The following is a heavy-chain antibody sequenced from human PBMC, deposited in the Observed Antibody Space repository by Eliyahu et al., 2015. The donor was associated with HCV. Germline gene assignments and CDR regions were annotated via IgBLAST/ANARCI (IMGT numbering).Heavy chain of an antibody. D-gene: IGHD2-2*01. CDR3: AREGIVVVPAAMPLCGMDV. V-gene: IGHV4-34*01. Sequence: QVQLQQWGAGLXKXSETLSLTCAVXGGSFSGYYWXWIRQPPGXGLEWIGEINHSGSTNYNPSLKSRVTISVDTSKNQFSLKLSSVTAADTAVYYCAREGIVVVPAAMPLCGMDVWGQGTTVTVSS. CDR1: GGSFSGYY. CDR2: INHSGST. J-gene: IGHJ6*02.